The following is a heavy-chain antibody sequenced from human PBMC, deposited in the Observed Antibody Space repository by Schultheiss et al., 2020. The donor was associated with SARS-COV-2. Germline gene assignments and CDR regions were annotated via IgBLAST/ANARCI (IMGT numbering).Heavy chain of an antibody. CDR2: IKQDGSEK. CDR3: ARDSITVVGVVKYDYGMDV. CDR1: GFTLKNYW. D-gene: IGHD3-3*01. J-gene: IGHJ6*02. V-gene: IGHV3-7*01. Sequence: GGSLRLSCVASGFTLKNYWMIWVRQAPGKGLEWVANIKQDGSEKYTVTGRFTISRDNAKNSLYLQMNSLSAEDTAVYYCARDSITVVGVVKYDYGMDVWGQGTTVTVSS.